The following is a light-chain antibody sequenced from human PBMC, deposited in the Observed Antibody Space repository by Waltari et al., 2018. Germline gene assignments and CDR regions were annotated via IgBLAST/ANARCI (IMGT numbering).Light chain of an antibody. CDR1: SSDVGGYNY. CDR3: SSYTSSSTRVV. V-gene: IGLV2-14*03. Sequence: QSALTQPASVSGSPGQSITISCTGTSSDVGGYNYVSWYQQHPGKAPKLMIYDVSNRPSGVSKRFSGSKSGNTASLTISGLQAEDEADYYCSSYTSSSTRVVFGGGTKLTVL. J-gene: IGLJ2*01. CDR2: DVS.